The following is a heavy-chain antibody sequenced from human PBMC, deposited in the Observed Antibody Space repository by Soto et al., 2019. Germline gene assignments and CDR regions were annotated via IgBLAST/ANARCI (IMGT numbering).Heavy chain of an antibody. CDR3: AKGAHDTPMDFILGY. CDR1: GFTFGSYG. D-gene: IGHD5-18*01. CDR2: ISNDGTIK. V-gene: IGHV3-30*18. Sequence: QLQLVESGGGAVQPGRSLRLSCAASGFTFGSYGMHWVRQAPGKGLEWVAVISNDGTIKYYEDSVKGRFTISRDNSKNTLYLQMDSLRVEDTAVYYCAKGAHDTPMDFILGYWGQGTLVTVTS. J-gene: IGHJ4*02.